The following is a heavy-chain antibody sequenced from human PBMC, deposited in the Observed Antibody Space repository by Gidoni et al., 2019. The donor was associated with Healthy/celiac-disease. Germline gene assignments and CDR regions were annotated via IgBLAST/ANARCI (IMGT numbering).Heavy chain of an antibody. D-gene: IGHD3-16*01. Sequence: QVQLQQWGAGLLKPSETLSLTCAVYGGSFSGYYWSWIRQPPGKGLEWIGEINHSGSTNYNPSLKSRVTISVDTSKNQFSLKLSSVTAADTAVYYCAREGGEYYFDYWGQGTLVTVSS. CDR2: INHSGST. J-gene: IGHJ4*02. CDR3: AREGGEYYFDY. CDR1: GGSFSGYY. V-gene: IGHV4-34*01.